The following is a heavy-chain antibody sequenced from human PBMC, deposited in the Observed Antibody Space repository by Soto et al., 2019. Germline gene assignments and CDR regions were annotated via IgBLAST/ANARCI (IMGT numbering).Heavy chain of an antibody. D-gene: IGHD2-15*01. CDR2: IYYSGST. CDR1: GGSISSSSYY. Sequence: PSETLSLTCTVSGGSISSSSYYWGWIRQPPGKGLEWIGSIYYSGSTYYNPSLKSRVTISVDTSKNQFSLKLGSVTAADTAVYYCARSGYCSGGSCYRGSYYFDYWGQGTLVTVSS. V-gene: IGHV4-39*01. CDR3: ARSGYCSGGSCYRGSYYFDY. J-gene: IGHJ4*02.